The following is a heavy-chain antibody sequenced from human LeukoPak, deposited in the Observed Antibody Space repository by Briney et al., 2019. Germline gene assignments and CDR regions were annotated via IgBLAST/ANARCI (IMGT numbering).Heavy chain of an antibody. J-gene: IGHJ5*02. CDR1: GYTLTEFS. CDR3: ASSGYYDFWSGSPIHNWFDP. Sequence: GASVKVSCKVSGYTLTEFSMHWVRQAPGKGLEWMGGFDPEDGETIYAQKFQGRVTITADESTSTAYMELSSLRSEDTAVYYCASSGYYDFWSGSPIHNWFDPWGQGTLVTVSS. CDR2: FDPEDGET. V-gene: IGHV1-24*01. D-gene: IGHD3-3*01.